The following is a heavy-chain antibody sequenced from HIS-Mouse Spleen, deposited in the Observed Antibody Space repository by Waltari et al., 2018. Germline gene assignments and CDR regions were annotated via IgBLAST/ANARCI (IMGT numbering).Heavy chain of an antibody. J-gene: IGHJ4*02. V-gene: IGHV2-70*15. CDR2: IDWDDDK. D-gene: IGHD6-19*01. CDR1: GFSPSPSGMC. CDR3: ARIAEGYTSGWYAFDY. Sequence: QVTLRESGPALVKPTQTLTLTCTFSGFSPSPSGMCVSWIRQPPGKALEWLARIDWDDDKYYSTSLKTRLTISRDTSKNQVVLTMTNMDPLDTATYYCARIAEGYTSGWYAFDYWGQGTLVTVSS.